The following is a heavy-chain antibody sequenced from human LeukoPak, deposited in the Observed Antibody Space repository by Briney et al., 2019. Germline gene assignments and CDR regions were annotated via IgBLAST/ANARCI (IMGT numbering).Heavy chain of an antibody. CDR3: IRYFAY. CDR2: ISYDGSNK. J-gene: IGHJ4*02. Sequence: GRSLRLSCAASGFTFSSYAMHWVRQAPGKGLEWVAVISYDGSNKYYADSVKGRFTISRDSSKNTLYLQMNSLRAEDTAVYYCIRYFAYWGQGTLVTVSS. CDR1: GFTFSSYA. V-gene: IGHV3-30*04.